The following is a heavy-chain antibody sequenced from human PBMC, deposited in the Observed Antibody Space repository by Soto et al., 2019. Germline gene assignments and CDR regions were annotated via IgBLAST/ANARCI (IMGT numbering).Heavy chain of an antibody. V-gene: IGHV3-9*01. CDR2: ISWNSGSI. D-gene: IGHD3-22*01. Sequence: SLKISCAASGFTFDDYAMHWVRQAPGKGLEWVSGISWNSGSIGYADSVKGRFTISRDNAKNSLYLQMNSLRAEDTALYYCAKGFSAYYDSSGYNDYWGHGTLVTVSS. CDR3: AKGFSAYYDSSGYNDY. J-gene: IGHJ4*01. CDR1: GFTFDDYA.